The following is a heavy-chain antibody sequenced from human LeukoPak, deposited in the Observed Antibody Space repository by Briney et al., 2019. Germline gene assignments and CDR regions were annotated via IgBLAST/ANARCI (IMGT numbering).Heavy chain of an antibody. CDR3: ARHRVYELGTYYPPFDY. Sequence: GASVKVSCKASGYTFTDYYMHWVREAPGQGLEWIGIINPAGDTRYDQKFQGRVTMTRDTSTSTLYMELSSLISEDTAVYYCARHRVYELGTYYPPFDYWGQGTLVTVST. CDR2: INPAGDT. D-gene: IGHD3-10*01. CDR1: GYTFTDYY. V-gene: IGHV1-46*01. J-gene: IGHJ4*02.